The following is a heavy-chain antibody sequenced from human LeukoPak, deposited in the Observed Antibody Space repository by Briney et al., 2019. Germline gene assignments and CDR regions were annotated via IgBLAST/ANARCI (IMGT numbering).Heavy chain of an antibody. J-gene: IGHJ6*02. Sequence: SETLPLTCAVYGGSFSGYYWSWIRQPPGKGLEWIGEINHSGSTNYNPSLKSRVTISVDTSKNQFSLKLSSVTAADTAVYYCARKGNAVSGMDVWGQGTTVTVSS. CDR1: GGSFSGYY. CDR2: INHSGST. CDR3: ARKGNAVSGMDV. V-gene: IGHV4-34*01. D-gene: IGHD4-23*01.